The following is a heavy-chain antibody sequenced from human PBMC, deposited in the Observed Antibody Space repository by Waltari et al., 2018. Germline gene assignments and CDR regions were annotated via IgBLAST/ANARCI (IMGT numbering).Heavy chain of an antibody. J-gene: IGHJ4*02. D-gene: IGHD6-19*01. CDR3: ARDRGGWYGGYYFDY. CDR1: GGSISSGGYY. Sequence: QVQLQESGPGLVKPSQTLSLTCTVSGGSISSGGYYWSWIRQHPGKGLEWIGYIYHSGRTYYNPSLKSRVTISVDRSKNQFSLKLSSVTAADTAVYYCARDRGGWYGGYYFDYWGQGTLVTVSS. V-gene: IGHV4-31*03. CDR2: IYHSGRT.